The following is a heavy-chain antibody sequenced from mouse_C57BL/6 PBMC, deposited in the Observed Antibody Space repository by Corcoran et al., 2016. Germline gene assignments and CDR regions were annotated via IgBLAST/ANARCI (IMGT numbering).Heavy chain of an antibody. J-gene: IGHJ1*03. CDR1: GYTFTTYG. V-gene: IGHV9-3*01. CDR2: INTYSGVP. D-gene: IGHD2-3*01. Sequence: QIQLVQSGPELKKPGETVKISCKASGYTFTTYGMSWVKQAPGKGLKWMGWINTYSGVPTYADDFNGRFAFSLETSASTAYLQINNLKNEDTATYFCAIYDGSHWYFDVWGTGTTVTVSS. CDR3: AIYDGSHWYFDV.